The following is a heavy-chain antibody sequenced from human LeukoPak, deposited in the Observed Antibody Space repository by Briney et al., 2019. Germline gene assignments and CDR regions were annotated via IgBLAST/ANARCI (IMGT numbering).Heavy chain of an antibody. CDR2: IYTSGST. D-gene: IGHD1-26*01. Sequence: SQTLSLTCTVSGGSISSGSYYWSWIRQPAGKGLEWIGRIYTSGSTNYNPSLKSRVTISADTSKNQFSLKLSSVTAADTAVYYCAREVGATTPFDYWGQGTLVTVSS. CDR3: AREVGATTPFDY. J-gene: IGHJ4*02. CDR1: GGSISSGSYY. V-gene: IGHV4-61*02.